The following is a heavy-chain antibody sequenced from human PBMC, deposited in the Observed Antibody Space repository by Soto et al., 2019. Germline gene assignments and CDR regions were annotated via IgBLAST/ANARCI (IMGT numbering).Heavy chain of an antibody. Sequence: EVQLLESGGGLVQPGGSLRLSCAASGFTFSSYAMNWVRQAPGKGLEWVSTISGSGGSTYYADSVKGRFTISKDNSKNTLYLQMNSLRAEDTAVYYCARYGSSGWYAFSWGQGTLVTVSS. V-gene: IGHV3-23*01. CDR3: ARYGSSGWYAFS. CDR2: ISGSGGST. CDR1: GFTFSSYA. J-gene: IGHJ4*02. D-gene: IGHD6-19*01.